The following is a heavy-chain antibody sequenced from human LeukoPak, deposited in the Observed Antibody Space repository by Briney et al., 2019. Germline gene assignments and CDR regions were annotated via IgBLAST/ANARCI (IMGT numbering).Heavy chain of an antibody. J-gene: IGHJ4*02. CDR1: GGSISNYY. D-gene: IGHD6-13*01. V-gene: IGHV4-59*01. Sequence: PSETLSLTCTVSGGSISNYYWGWIRQPPGKGLEWIGSIYYSGSTNYNPSLKSRVTISVDTSKNQFSLRLSSVTAADTAVYYCARVTGYMTEDYFDYWGQGTLITVSS. CDR2: IYYSGST. CDR3: ARVTGYMTEDYFDY.